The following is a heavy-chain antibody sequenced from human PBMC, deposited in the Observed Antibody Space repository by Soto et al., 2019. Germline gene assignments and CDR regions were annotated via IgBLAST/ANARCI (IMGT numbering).Heavy chain of an antibody. D-gene: IGHD3-22*01. CDR2: INHSGRV. J-gene: IGHJ4*01. CDR3: STRAYDTKGYYRLEH. V-gene: IGHV4-34*01. CDR1: GGSFSGHS. Sequence: SETLSLTCAVYGGSFSGHSWTWIRQSPGKGLEWIGDINHSGRVNYSPSLKSRVTISLDTSKNQFSLTLSAVTAADTAMYYCSTRAYDTKGYYRLEHWGQGTLVTV.